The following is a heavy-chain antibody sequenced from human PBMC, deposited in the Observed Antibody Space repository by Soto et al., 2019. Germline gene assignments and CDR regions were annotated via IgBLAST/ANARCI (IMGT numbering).Heavy chain of an antibody. CDR3: ARGDSTDCSNGVSSLCYNHDMDV. V-gene: IGHV1-2*04. J-gene: IGHJ6*02. CDR1: GYSFTDYH. Sequence: ASVKVSCKASGYSFTDYHIHWVRQAPGQGLEWLGRINPKSGGTSTAQKFQGWVTMTTDTSISTASMELTRLTSDDTAIYYCARGDSTDCSNGVSSLCYNHDMDVWGQGTTVTVSS. D-gene: IGHD2-8*01. CDR2: INPKSGGT.